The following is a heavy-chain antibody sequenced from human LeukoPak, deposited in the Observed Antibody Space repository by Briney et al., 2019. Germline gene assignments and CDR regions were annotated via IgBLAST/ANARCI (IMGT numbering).Heavy chain of an antibody. CDR3: ASGADSSDSVYYFDY. V-gene: IGHV4-39*07. Sequence: SETLSLTCTVSGGSISSSSYYWGRIRQPPGKGLEWIGSIEYSGSTYYNPSLKSRVTISVDTSKNQFSLNLSSVTAADTAVYYCASGADSSDSVYYFDYWGQGTLVTVSS. CDR2: IEYSGST. CDR1: GGSISSSSYY. D-gene: IGHD3-22*01. J-gene: IGHJ4*02.